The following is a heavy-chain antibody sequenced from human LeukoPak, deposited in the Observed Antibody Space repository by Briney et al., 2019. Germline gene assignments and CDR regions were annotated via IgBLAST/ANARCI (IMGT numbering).Heavy chain of an antibody. CDR3: ARAASVVPAAIQYYFDY. J-gene: IGHJ4*02. D-gene: IGHD2-2*01. Sequence: ASVKVSCQASGYTFTGYYMHWVRQAPGQGLEWMGWINPNSGGTNYAQKFQGRVTMTRDTSISTAYMELSRLRSDDTAVYYSARAASVVPAAIQYYFDYWGLGTLVTVSS. CDR2: INPNSGGT. V-gene: IGHV1-2*02. CDR1: GYTFTGYY.